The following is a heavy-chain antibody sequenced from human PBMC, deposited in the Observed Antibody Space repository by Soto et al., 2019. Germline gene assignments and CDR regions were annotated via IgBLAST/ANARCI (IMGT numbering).Heavy chain of an antibody. CDR2: IYHSGST. V-gene: IGHV4-4*02. CDR3: ARSGRYCSGGSCYSY. Sequence: QVQLQESGPGLVKPSGTLSLTCAVSGGSISSSNWWSWVRQPPGKGLEWIGEIYHSGSTNYNPSLKGLVTIAVDKSKNQFSLKLSSVTAADTAVYYCARSGRYCSGGSCYSYWGQGTLVTVSS. J-gene: IGHJ4*02. D-gene: IGHD2-15*01. CDR1: GGSISSSNW.